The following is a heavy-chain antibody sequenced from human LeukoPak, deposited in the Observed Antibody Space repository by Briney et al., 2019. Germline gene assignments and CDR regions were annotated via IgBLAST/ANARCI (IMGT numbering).Heavy chain of an antibody. CDR3: ARGRDYYGSGSYSVGY. Sequence: GGSLRLSWAASGFTFSDYYMSWIRQAPGKGLEWVSYISSSSSYTNYADSVKGRFTISRDNAKNSLYLQMNSLRAEDTAVYYCARGRDYYGSGSYSVGYWGQGTLVTVSS. D-gene: IGHD3-10*01. CDR2: ISSSSSYT. J-gene: IGHJ4*02. CDR1: GFTFSDYY. V-gene: IGHV3-11*06.